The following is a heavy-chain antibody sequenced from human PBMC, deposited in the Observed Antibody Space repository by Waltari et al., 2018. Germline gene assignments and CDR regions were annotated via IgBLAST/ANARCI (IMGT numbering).Heavy chain of an antibody. Sequence: QVQLVQSGAEVTKPGASVKVSCKPSGYTFTDYHIHWVRQAPGQGLEWMGWINPKRGGTDYAQTLQGWVNMTRDTATSTVYMELSSLKSDDTAVYYCARRSCNGECYAPYVYWGQGTLVTVSS. CDR2: INPKRGGT. V-gene: IGHV1-2*04. J-gene: IGHJ4*02. D-gene: IGHD2-8*01. CDR3: ARRSCNGECYAPYVY. CDR1: GYTFTDYH.